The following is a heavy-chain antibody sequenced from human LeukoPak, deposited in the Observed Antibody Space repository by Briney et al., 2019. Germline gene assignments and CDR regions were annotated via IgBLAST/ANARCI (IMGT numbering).Heavy chain of an antibody. CDR3: ALPREWFGPRRAFNI. Sequence: SETLSLTCAVYGGSFSGYYWSWIRQPPGKGLEWIGEINHSGSTNYNPSLKSRVTISVDTSKNQFSLKLSSVTAADTALYFFALPREWFGPRRAFNIWGQGTMVTVSS. V-gene: IGHV4-34*01. CDR2: INHSGST. CDR1: GGSFSGYY. J-gene: IGHJ3*02. D-gene: IGHD3-10*01.